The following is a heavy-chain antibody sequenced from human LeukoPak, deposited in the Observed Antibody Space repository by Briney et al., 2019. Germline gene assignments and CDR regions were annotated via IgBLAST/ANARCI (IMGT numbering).Heavy chain of an antibody. Sequence: SETLSLTCTVSGSISSYYWSWIRQPPGKGLEWIGYIYTSGSTNYNPSLKRRVTIPVDTSKKQFSLDLSSVTAADTAVYYCARQKCTSTSCLTKNAFDIWGQGTMVTVSS. CDR1: GSISSYY. D-gene: IGHD2-2*01. J-gene: IGHJ3*02. V-gene: IGHV4-4*09. CDR2: IYTSGST. CDR3: ARQKCTSTSCLTKNAFDI.